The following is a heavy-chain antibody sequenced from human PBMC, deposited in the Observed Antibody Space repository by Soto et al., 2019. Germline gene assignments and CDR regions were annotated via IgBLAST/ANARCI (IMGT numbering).Heavy chain of an antibody. J-gene: IGHJ4*02. V-gene: IGHV3-30-3*01. CDR1: GFTFSSYA. CDR2: ISYDGSNK. CDR3: SLHYGDYVSTIDY. D-gene: IGHD4-17*01. Sequence: QVPLVESGGGVVQPGRSLRLSCAASGFTFSSYAMHWVRQAPGKGLEWVAVISYDGSNKYYADSVKGRFTISRDNSKNTLYLQMNSLRAEDTAVYYCSLHYGDYVSTIDYWGQGTLVTVSS.